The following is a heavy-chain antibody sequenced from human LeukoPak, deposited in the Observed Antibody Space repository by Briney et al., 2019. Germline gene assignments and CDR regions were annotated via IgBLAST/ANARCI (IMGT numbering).Heavy chain of an antibody. Sequence: TSETLSLTCTVSGGSISSYYWSWIRQPPGKGLEWIGYIYHSGSTYYNPSLKSRVTISVDRSKNQFSLKLSSVTAADTAVYYCARTSDNWFDPWGQGTLVTVSS. CDR1: GGSISSYY. D-gene: IGHD6-6*01. J-gene: IGHJ5*02. V-gene: IGHV4-59*12. CDR3: ARTSDNWFDP. CDR2: IYHSGST.